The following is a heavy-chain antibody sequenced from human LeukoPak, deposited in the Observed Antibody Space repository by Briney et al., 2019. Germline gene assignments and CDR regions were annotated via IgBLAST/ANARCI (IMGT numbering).Heavy chain of an antibody. CDR1: GFTFDDYA. J-gene: IGHJ4*02. CDR2: ISWNSGSI. Sequence: GGTLSLSCAASGFTFDDYAMHWVRQAPGKGLEWVSGISWNSGSIGYADSVKGRFTISRDNAKNSLYLQMNSLRAEDTALYYCAKGARDYYDSSGYYSPLGYWGQGTLVTVSS. CDR3: AKGARDYYDSSGYYSPLGY. V-gene: IGHV3-9*01. D-gene: IGHD3-22*01.